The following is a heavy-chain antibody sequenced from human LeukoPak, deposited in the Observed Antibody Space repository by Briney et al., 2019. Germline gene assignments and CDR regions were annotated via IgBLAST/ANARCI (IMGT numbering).Heavy chain of an antibody. D-gene: IGHD1-1*01. Sequence: PSETLSLTCAVYGGSFSGYHWTWIRQPAGKGLEWIGRIYSSGSTSYNPSLKSRVTMSVDTSKNQFSLKVSSVTAADTAVYYCARGQNDFDPWGQGTLVTVSS. V-gene: IGHV4-59*10. J-gene: IGHJ5*02. CDR3: ARGQNDFDP. CDR2: IYSSGST. CDR1: GGSFSGYH.